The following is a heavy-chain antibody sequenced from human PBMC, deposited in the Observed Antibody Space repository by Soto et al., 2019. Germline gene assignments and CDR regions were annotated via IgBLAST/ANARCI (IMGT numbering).Heavy chain of an antibody. V-gene: IGHV4-59*08. CDR1: GGSISSYY. D-gene: IGHD6-19*01. Sequence: PSETLSLTCTVSGGSISSYYWSWIRQPPGKGLEWIGYIYYSGSTNYNPSLKSRVTISVDTSKNQFSLKLSSVTAADTAVYYCARLGRLVRRSGYFQHWGQGTLVTVSS. J-gene: IGHJ1*01. CDR3: ARLGRLVRRSGYFQH. CDR2: IYYSGST.